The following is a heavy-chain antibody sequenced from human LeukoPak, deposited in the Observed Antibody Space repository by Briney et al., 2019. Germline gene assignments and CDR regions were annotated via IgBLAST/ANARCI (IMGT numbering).Heavy chain of an antibody. V-gene: IGHV3-7*05. CDR3: ARAGQLNY. Sequence: PGGSLRLSCVGSEFTFSGYWMNCVRQAPGRGLEWVAKIEEDGSAKYYMDSVKGRCSIYRDNAKNSLYLQMYSLRAEDTAMYYCARAGQLNYWGQGTLVTVSS. J-gene: IGHJ4*02. CDR2: IEEDGSAK. CDR1: EFTFSGYW. D-gene: IGHD6-13*01.